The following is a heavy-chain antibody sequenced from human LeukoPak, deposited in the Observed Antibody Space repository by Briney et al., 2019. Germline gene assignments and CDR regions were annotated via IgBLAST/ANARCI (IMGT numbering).Heavy chain of an antibody. D-gene: IGHD2-2*03. V-gene: IGHV1-3*01. J-gene: IGHJ4*02. CDR2: INAGNGNT. Sequence: ASVKVSCKASGYTFTSYAMHWVRQAPGQRLEWMGWINAGNGNTKYSQKFQGRVTITRVTSASTAYMELSSLRSEDTAVYYCARAGYCSSTSCYQEPVDYWGQGTLVTVSS. CDR1: GYTFTSYA. CDR3: ARAGYCSSTSCYQEPVDY.